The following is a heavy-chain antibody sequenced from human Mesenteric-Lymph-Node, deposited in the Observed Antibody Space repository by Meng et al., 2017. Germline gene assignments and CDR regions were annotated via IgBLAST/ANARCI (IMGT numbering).Heavy chain of an antibody. J-gene: IGHJ4*02. Sequence: QLQLQESGPGLVKPSETLSRTCTVSGGSISSSSYDWGWIRQPPGKGLEWIGSIYYSGSTYYNPSLKSRVTISVDTSKNQFSLKLSSVTAADTAVYYCARIAVAGTFDYWGQGTLVTVSS. CDR3: ARIAVAGTFDY. CDR2: IYYSGST. CDR1: GGSISSSSYD. D-gene: IGHD6-19*01. V-gene: IGHV4-39*01.